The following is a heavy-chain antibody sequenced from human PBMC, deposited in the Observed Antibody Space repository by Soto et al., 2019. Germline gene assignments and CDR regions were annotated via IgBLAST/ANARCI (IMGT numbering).Heavy chain of an antibody. CDR2: ISGSGGST. CDR1: GFTFGSYA. CDR3: AQTPVVAAPLSD. J-gene: IGHJ4*02. Sequence: PGGSLRLSCAASGFTFGSYARSWVRQAPGKGLEWVSAISGSGGSTYYADSVKGRFTISRDNSKNTLYLQMNSLRDEDTAVYYCAQTPVVAAPLSDWGLGTLVTVSS. V-gene: IGHV3-23*01. D-gene: IGHD2-15*01.